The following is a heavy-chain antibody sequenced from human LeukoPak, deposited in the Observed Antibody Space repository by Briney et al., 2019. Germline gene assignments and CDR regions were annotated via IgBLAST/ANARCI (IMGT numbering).Heavy chain of an antibody. CDR3: ARDTSYRSSWTPVYYYYYMDV. J-gene: IGHJ6*03. CDR2: IYSGGST. Sequence: PGGSLRLSCAASGFTFSNNYMSWVRQAPGKGLEWVSVIYSGGSTYSAASVNARFPISRDNSTNTPYLPINSQRADDTAVYSCARDTSYRSSWTPVYYYYYMDVWGKGTTVTVSS. CDR1: GFTFSNNY. V-gene: IGHV3-53*01. D-gene: IGHD6-13*01.